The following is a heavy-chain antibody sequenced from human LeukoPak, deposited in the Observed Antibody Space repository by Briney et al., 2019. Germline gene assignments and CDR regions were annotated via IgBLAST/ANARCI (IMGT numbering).Heavy chain of an antibody. CDR2: IVVGSGNT. Sequence: ASVKVSCKASGFTFTSSAMQWVRQARGQRLEWIGWIVVGSGNTNYAQKFQERVTITRDMSTSTAYMELSSLRSEDTAVYYCAADLTDYYDSSGYYYGGRPREFDPWGQGTLVTVSS. CDR3: AADLTDYYDSSGYYYGGRPREFDP. CDR1: GFTFTSSA. V-gene: IGHV1-58*02. D-gene: IGHD3-22*01. J-gene: IGHJ5*02.